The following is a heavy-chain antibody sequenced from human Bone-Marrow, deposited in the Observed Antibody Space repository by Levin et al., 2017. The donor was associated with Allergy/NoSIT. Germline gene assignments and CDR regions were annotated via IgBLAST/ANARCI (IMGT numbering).Heavy chain of an antibody. Sequence: GGSLRLSCVASGLTSSTSGIHWVRQAPGKGLEWVAVISYDGSEKYYAASVKGRFTISRDNSRNTVYLQMKTLRPEDTAVYYCAKDADPDYYFDYWGQGTLVTVSS. D-gene: IGHD4/OR15-4a*01. CDR1: GLTSSTSG. V-gene: IGHV3-30*18. J-gene: IGHJ4*02. CDR2: ISYDGSEK. CDR3: AKDADPDYYFDY.